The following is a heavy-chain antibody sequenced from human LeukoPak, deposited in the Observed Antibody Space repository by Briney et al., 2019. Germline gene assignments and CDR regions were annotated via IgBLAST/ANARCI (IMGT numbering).Heavy chain of an antibody. CDR3: AEDMGLVLSTVAPFDN. CDR2: LSGSGTNT. CDR1: GFTFSTFP. Sequence: GGSLRLSCAASGFTFSTFPMSWVRQAPGKGLDWVSTLSGSGTNTYYADSVKGRFTISRDNSENTLYLQMNSLRADDTAVYYCAEDMGLVLSTVAPFDNWGQGTLVTVSS. D-gene: IGHD4/OR15-4a*01. V-gene: IGHV3-23*01. J-gene: IGHJ4*02.